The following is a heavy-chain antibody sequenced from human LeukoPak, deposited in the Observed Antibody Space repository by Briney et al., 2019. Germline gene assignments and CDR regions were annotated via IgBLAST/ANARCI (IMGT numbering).Heavy chain of an antibody. CDR1: GFTFSSYG. CDR2: IRYDGSNK. V-gene: IGHV3-30*02. J-gene: IGHJ4*02. D-gene: IGHD3-10*01. CDR3: AKGPPGITMVQDLDY. Sequence: GGSLRLSCAASGFTFSSYGMHWVRKAPGKGLEWVTFIRYDGSNKYYADSVKGRFTISRDNSKNTLYLQMNSLKFEDTAVYYCAKGPPGITMVQDLDYWGQGTLVTVSS.